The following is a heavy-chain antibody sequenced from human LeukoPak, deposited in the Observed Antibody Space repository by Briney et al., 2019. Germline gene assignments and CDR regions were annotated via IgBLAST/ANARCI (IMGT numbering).Heavy chain of an antibody. CDR2: ISYDGSNK. CDR1: GFTLSSYA. D-gene: IGHD3-22*01. CDR3: ARDAVNYYDSSGYYYPGDH. J-gene: IGHJ4*02. Sequence: PGRSLRLSCAASGFTLSSYAMHWVRQAPGKGLEWVAVISYDGSNKYYADSVKGRFTISRDNSKNTLYLQMNSLRAEDTAVYYCARDAVNYYDSSGYYYPGDHWGQGTLVTVSS. V-gene: IGHV3-30*01.